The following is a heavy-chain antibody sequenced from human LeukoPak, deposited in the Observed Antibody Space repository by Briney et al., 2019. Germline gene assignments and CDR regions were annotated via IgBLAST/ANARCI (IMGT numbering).Heavy chain of an antibody. D-gene: IGHD2-15*01. CDR1: GYSFTSYW. Sequence: GESLKISCKGSGYSFTSYWIGWVRQMPGKGLEWMGIIYPGDSDTRYSPSFQGQVTISADKSISTAYLQWSSLKASDTAIYYCAKHTREGASDTLLDYWDQGTLVTVSS. J-gene: IGHJ4*02. CDR3: AKHTREGASDTLLDY. V-gene: IGHV5-51*01. CDR2: IYPGDSDT.